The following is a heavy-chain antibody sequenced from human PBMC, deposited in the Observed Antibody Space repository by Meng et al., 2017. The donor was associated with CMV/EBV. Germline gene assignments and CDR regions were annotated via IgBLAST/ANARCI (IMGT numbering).Heavy chain of an antibody. CDR1: GFTFSDYY. CDR2: ISSSGSTI. CDR3: AREGYYDFWSGYAYYYYGMDV. Sequence: GESLKISCAASGFTFSDYYMSWIRQAPGKGLEWVSYISSSGSTIYYADSVKGRFTISRDNAKNSLYLQMNSLRAEDTAVYYCAREGYYDFWSGYAYYYYGMDVWGQGTTVTVSS. V-gene: IGHV3-11*04. J-gene: IGHJ6*02. D-gene: IGHD3-3*01.